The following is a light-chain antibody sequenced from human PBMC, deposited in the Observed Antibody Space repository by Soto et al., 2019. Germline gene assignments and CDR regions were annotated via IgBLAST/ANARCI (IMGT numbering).Light chain of an antibody. CDR3: QQYGSSPRT. CDR2: VAS. J-gene: IGKJ4*01. CDR1: QSVSNSY. V-gene: IGKV3-20*01. Sequence: EIVLTQSPGTLSLSPGERVTLSCRASQSVSNSYLAWYQQKPGQAPRLLIYVASSRATGIPDRFSGSGSGTDFTLTINRLEPEDSAVYYCQQYGSSPRTFGGGTKVEIK.